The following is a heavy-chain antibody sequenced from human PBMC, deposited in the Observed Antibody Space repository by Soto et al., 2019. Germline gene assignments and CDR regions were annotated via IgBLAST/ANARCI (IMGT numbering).Heavy chain of an antibody. D-gene: IGHD6-13*01. J-gene: IGHJ4*02. V-gene: IGHV3-23*05. Sequence: GGSLRLSCAASGFTFSTYAMSWVRQAPGKGLEWVSTIDNSGGITYYADSVKGRFTISRDNSKNTLYLQMNSLRAEDTAVYYCASLYSSSWLDYWGQGTLVTVSS. CDR2: IDNSGGIT. CDR1: GFTFSTYA. CDR3: ASLYSSSWLDY.